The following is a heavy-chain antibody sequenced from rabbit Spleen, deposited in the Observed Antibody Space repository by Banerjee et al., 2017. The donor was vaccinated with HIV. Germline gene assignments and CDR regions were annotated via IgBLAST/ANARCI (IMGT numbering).Heavy chain of an antibody. CDR1: GFSFNSGYD. CDR3: ARSGYVGWGGDGDLTGNKL. J-gene: IGHJ3*01. Sequence: QSLEESGGGLVKPGASLTLTCKASGFSFNSGYDMCWVRQAPGKGLEWIACIYAGSSGNTYSATWAKGRFTISKTSSTTVTLQMTSLTATDTATYFCARSGYVGWGGDGDLTGNKLWGQGTLVTVS. V-gene: IGHV1S40*01. D-gene: IGHD4-1*01. CDR2: IYAGSSGNT.